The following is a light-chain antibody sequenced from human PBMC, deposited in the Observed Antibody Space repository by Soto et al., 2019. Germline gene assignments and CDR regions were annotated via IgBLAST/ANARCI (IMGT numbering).Light chain of an antibody. J-gene: IGLJ3*02. Sequence: QSVLTQPASVSGSPGQSITISCTGTSSDVGGYNYVSWYQQHPGKAPKLMIYEVSNRPSGVSNRFSGSKSGNTASLTISGPQAEEEAAYYYSSYPRGSEEVFGGGTKLTVL. CDR2: EVS. CDR3: SSYPRGSEEV. CDR1: SSDVGGYNY. V-gene: IGLV2-14*01.